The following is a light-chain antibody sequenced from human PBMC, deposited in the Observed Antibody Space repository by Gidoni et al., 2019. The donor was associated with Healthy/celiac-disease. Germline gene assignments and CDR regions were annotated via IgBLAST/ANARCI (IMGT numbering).Light chain of an antibody. V-gene: IGLV1-40*01. J-gene: IGLJ1*01. Sequence: QSVLTQPPSLSGAPGQRVTIACTGSSSSIGAGYDVHWYQQLPGTAPKLLIYGNSNRPSGVPDRFSGSKSGTSASLAITGLQAEDEADYYCQSYDSSLSGYVFGTGTKVTVL. CDR2: GNS. CDR1: SSSIGAGYD. CDR3: QSYDSSLSGYV.